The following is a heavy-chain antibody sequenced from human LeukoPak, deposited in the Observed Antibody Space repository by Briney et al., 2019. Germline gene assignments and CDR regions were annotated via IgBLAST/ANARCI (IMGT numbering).Heavy chain of an antibody. CDR2: IYTSGST. CDR3: ARDAEYSSSSGNWFDP. D-gene: IGHD6-6*01. V-gene: IGHV4-61*02. J-gene: IGHJ5*02. CDR1: GGSISSGSYY. Sequence: PSETLSLTCTVSGGSISSGSYYWSWIRQPAGKGLEWIGRIYTSGSTNYNLSLKSRVTISVDTSKNQFSLKLSSVTAADTAVYYCARDAEYSSSSGNWFDPWGQGTLVTVSS.